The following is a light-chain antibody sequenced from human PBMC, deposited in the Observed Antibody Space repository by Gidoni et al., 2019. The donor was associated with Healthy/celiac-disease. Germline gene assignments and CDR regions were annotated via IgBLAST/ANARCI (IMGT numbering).Light chain of an antibody. CDR2: DAS. CDR3: QQRSNWPPWT. Sequence: EIVLTQSPATLSLSPGERATLSCRASQSVSSYLAWYHQKPGQAPRLLIYDASNRATGIPARFSGSGSGTDFTLTISSLEPEDFAVYYCQQRSNWPPWTFXQXTKVEIK. CDR1: QSVSSY. V-gene: IGKV3-11*01. J-gene: IGKJ1*01.